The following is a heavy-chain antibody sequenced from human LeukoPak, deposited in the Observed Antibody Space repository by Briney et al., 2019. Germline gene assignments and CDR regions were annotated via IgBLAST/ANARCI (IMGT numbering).Heavy chain of an antibody. CDR3: ARGRVRFLYYFDY. V-gene: IGHV4-30-4*01. Sequence: TSETLSLTCTVSGGSISSGDYYWSWIRQPPGKGLEWIGYIYHSGSTYYSPSLKSRVTVSLDTSKNQFSLKMRSVTAADTAVYYCARGRVRFLYYFDYWGQGTLVTVSS. J-gene: IGHJ4*02. D-gene: IGHD2-21*01. CDR2: IYHSGST. CDR1: GGSISSGDYY.